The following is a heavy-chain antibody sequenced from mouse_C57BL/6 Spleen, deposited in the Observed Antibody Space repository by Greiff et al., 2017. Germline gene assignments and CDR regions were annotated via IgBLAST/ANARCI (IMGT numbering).Heavy chain of an antibody. CDR1: GFTFSDYG. CDR3: ARRYYFGYYFDY. D-gene: IGHD2-1*01. J-gene: IGHJ2*01. Sequence: EVQLVESGGGLVKPGGSLKLSCAASGFTFSDYGMHWVRQAPEKGLEWVAYISSGSSTIYYADTVKGRFTISRDNAKNTLFLQMTRLRSEDTAMYYCARRYYFGYYFDYWGQGTTLTVSA. CDR2: ISSGSSTI. V-gene: IGHV5-17*01.